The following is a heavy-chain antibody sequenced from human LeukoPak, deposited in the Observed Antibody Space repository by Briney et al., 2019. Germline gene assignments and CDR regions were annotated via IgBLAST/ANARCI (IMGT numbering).Heavy chain of an antibody. D-gene: IGHD3-16*01. V-gene: IGHV3-74*01. CDR3: ARGEYLGRVIDY. Sequence: GGSLRLSCAASGFTFSSHWMHWVRQAPGKGLVWVSLINNDGSTSSYADSVKGRFTISRDNAKKTLYLQMNSLRAEDTAVYYCARGEYLGRVIDYWGQGTLVTVSS. J-gene: IGHJ4*02. CDR1: GFTFSSHW. CDR2: INNDGSTS.